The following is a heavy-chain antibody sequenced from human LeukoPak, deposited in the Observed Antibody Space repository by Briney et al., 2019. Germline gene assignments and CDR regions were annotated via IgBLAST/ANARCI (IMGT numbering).Heavy chain of an antibody. V-gene: IGHV3-49*04. Sequence: GGSLRLACTASGFTFGDYAMSWVGQAPGKGLEWVGFIRSKAYGGTTEYAASVKGRFTISRDDSKSIAYLQMNSLKTEDTAVYYCTRGLERQASYYYDSSGPWGQGTLVTVSS. J-gene: IGHJ5*02. CDR2: IRSKAYGGTT. D-gene: IGHD3-22*01. CDR3: TRGLERQASYYYDSSGP. CDR1: GFTFGDYA.